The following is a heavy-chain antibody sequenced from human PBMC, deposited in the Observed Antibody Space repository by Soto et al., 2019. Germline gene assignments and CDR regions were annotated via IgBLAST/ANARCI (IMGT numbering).Heavy chain of an antibody. J-gene: IGHJ6*02. V-gene: IGHV3-11*01. CDR2: ISSSGSTI. CDR3: ARDLFCSSTSCHYYYGMDV. CDR1: GFTFSDYY. D-gene: IGHD2-2*01. Sequence: QVQLVESGGGLVQPGGSLRLSCAASGFTFSDYYMSWIRQAPGKGLEWVSYISSSGSTIYYADSVKGRFTISRDNAKNSLYLQMNSLRAEDTAVYYCARDLFCSSTSCHYYYGMDVWGQGTTVTVSS.